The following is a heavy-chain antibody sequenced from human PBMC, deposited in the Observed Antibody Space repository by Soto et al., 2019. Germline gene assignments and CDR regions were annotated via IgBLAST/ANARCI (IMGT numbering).Heavy chain of an antibody. J-gene: IGHJ4*02. CDR2: ISAYNGNT. CDR3: ARGGVLRYFDWLPETPYYFDY. V-gene: IGHV1-18*01. CDR1: GYTFTSYG. D-gene: IGHD3-9*01. Sequence: QVQLVQSGAEVKKPGASVKVSCKASGYTFTSYGISWVRQAPGQGLEWMGWISAYNGNTNYAQKLQGRVTMTTDTSSRPAYMELRSLRSDDTAVYYCARGGVLRYFDWLPETPYYFDYWGQGTLVTVSS.